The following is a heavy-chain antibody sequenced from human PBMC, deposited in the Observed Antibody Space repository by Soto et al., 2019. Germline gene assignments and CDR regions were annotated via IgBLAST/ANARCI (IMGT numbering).Heavy chain of an antibody. CDR1: GGTFSSYA. V-gene: IGHV1-69*01. J-gene: IGHJ6*02. CDR2: IIPIFGTA. CDR3: ASAQELWGGYYYYYGMDV. Sequence: QVQLVQSGAEVKKPGSSVKVSCKASGGTFSSYAISWVRQAPGQGLEWMGGIIPIFGTANYAQKFQGRVTITADESTSTAYMELSSVRSEDTDVYYCASAQELWGGYYYYYGMDVWGQGTTVTVSS. D-gene: IGHD2-21*01.